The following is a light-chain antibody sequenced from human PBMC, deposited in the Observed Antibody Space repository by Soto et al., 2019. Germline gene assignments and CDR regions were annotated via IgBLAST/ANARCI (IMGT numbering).Light chain of an antibody. Sequence: ESVLTQSPGALSFSPREGAPLPCRSSHTVTASFFAWYQQKPGHAPRLLIYGASTRATGIPDRFSGSGSGTDFTLTISRLEPEDFAVYYCQQYGRTSWTFGQGTKVDIK. J-gene: IGKJ1*01. CDR2: GAS. V-gene: IGKV3-20*01. CDR1: HTVTASF. CDR3: QQYGRTSWT.